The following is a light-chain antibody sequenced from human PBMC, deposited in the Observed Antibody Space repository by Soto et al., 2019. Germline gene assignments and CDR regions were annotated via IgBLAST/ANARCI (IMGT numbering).Light chain of an antibody. J-gene: IGKJ1*01. CDR3: QQYNSYSWT. Sequence: DIQMTQSPSTLSASVGDRVTITCRASQSISSWLAWYQQKPGKAPKLLIYDASSLESGVPSRFSGSGSGTEFTLTISSLQPDDCATDYCQQYNSYSWTFGQGTKVEIK. V-gene: IGKV1-5*01. CDR1: QSISSW. CDR2: DAS.